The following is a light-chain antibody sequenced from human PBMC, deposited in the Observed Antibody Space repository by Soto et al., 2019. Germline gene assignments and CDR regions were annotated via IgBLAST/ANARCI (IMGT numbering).Light chain of an antibody. CDR3: GTWDSSLSAV. J-gene: IGLJ2*01. V-gene: IGLV1-51*02. CDR1: SSNIGNNY. Sequence: QAVVTQPPSVSAAPGQTVTISCSGSSSNIGNNYVSWYQQLPGTAPKLLIYENHKRPSGIPDRFSGSKSGTSATLGITGLQTGDEADYYCGTWDSSLSAVFGGGTKLTVL. CDR2: ENH.